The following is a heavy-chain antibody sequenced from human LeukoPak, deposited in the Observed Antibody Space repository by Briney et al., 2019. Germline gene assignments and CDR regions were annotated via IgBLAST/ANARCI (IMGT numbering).Heavy chain of an antibody. V-gene: IGHV3-48*01. J-gene: IGHJ6*02. CDR3: ARDRGAYYYYYGMDV. Sequence: GGSLRLSCAASGFTFSSYSMNWVRQAPGKGLEWVSYISSSSSTIYYADSVKGRFTISRDNAKNSLYLQMNSLRAEDTAVYYCARDRGAYYYYYGMDVWGQGTTVTVSS. CDR2: ISSSSSTI. CDR1: GFTFSSYS.